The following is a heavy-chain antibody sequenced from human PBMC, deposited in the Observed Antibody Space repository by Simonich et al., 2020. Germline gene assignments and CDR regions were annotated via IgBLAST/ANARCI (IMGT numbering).Heavy chain of an antibody. J-gene: IGHJ1*01. V-gene: IGHV4-34*01. CDR1: GGSFSGYY. Sequence: QVQLQQWGAGLLKPSETLSLTCAVYGGSFSGYYWSWIRQPPGRGLAWLGEITHRGSTTSNPSLKSRVTISVDTPKNQFSLKLSSVTAADTAVYYGARGLRVAAAGTAFQHWGQGTLVTVSS. CDR2: ITHRGST. CDR3: ARGLRVAAAGTAFQH. D-gene: IGHD6-13*01.